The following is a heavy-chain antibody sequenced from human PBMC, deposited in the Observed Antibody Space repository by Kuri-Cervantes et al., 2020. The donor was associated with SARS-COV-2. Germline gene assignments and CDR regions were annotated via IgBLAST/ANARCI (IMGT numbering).Heavy chain of an antibody. CDR2: INPNSDVT. J-gene: IGHJ3*02. CDR1: GYTFTGYY. Sequence: ASVKVSCKASGYTFTGYYIHWVRQAPGQGLEWMGWINPNSDVTNYAQKFQGRVIMTRDTSINTAYMELSRHRGDDTALYYCAREKPSVNAFDIWGRGTVVTVAS. CDR3: AREKPSVNAFDI. V-gene: IGHV1-2*02. D-gene: IGHD1-14*01.